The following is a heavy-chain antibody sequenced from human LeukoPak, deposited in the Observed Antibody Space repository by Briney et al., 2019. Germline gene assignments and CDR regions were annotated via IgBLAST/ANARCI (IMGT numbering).Heavy chain of an antibody. CDR2: ISYDGSNK. J-gene: IGHJ6*03. CDR3: AREGRTITMVRGVNYYYYMDV. Sequence: PGRSLRLSCAASGFTFSSYAMHWVRQAPGKGLEWVAVISYDGSNKYYADSVKGRFTISRDNSKNTLYLQMNSLRAEDTAVYYCAREGRTITMVRGVNYYYYMDVWGKGTTDTVSS. V-gene: IGHV3-30*04. CDR1: GFTFSSYA. D-gene: IGHD3-10*01.